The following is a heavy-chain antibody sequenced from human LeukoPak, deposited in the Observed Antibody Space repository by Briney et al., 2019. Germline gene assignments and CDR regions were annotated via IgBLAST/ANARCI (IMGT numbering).Heavy chain of an antibody. CDR3: AELGITMIGGA. V-gene: IGHV3-21*01. CDR1: GFTFTTYS. D-gene: IGHD3-10*02. J-gene: IGHJ6*04. CDR2: ITSSSTSM. Sequence: GGSLRLSCAASGFTFTTYSMNWVRQAPGKGLEWVSSITSSSTSMYYADSVKGRFTISRDNTKNSLYLQMNSLRAEDTAVYYCAELGITMIGGAWGKGTTVTISS.